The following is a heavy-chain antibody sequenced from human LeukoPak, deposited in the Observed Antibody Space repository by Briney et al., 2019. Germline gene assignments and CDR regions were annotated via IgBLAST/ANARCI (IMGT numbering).Heavy chain of an antibody. V-gene: IGHV3-23*01. CDR2: IGGSGENT. J-gene: IGHJ4*02. CDR1: GFTFSTYT. CDR3: AKEDSSGWIHY. Sequence: QPGASLRLSCAASGFTFSTYTMSWARQAPGKGLEWVSAIGGSGENTYYADSVKGRFTISRDNSENTQYLQVNSLRVEDSAMYYCAKEDSSGWIHYWGQGTLVTVSS. D-gene: IGHD6-19*01.